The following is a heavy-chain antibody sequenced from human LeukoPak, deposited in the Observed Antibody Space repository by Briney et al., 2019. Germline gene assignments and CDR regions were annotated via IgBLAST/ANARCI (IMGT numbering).Heavy chain of an antibody. Sequence: RASVKVSCKASGYTFTSYAMHWVRQAPGQRLEWMGWINAGNGNTKYSQKFQGRVTITRDTSASTAYMELSSLRSEDTAVYYCARGYGYYYDSSGYVYGMDVWSQGTTVTVSS. D-gene: IGHD3-22*01. CDR1: GYTFTSYA. J-gene: IGHJ6*02. CDR3: ARGYGYYYDSSGYVYGMDV. CDR2: INAGNGNT. V-gene: IGHV1-3*01.